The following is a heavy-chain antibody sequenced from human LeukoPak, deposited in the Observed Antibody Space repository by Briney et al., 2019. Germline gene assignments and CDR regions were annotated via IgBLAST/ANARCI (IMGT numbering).Heavy chain of an antibody. D-gene: IGHD2/OR15-2a*01. V-gene: IGHV4-61*01. J-gene: IGHJ4*02. CDR2: IYYSGST. CDR3: ARTIYYFDY. Sequence: SETLSLTCTVSGGSVSSGSYYWSWIRQPPGKGLEWIGYIYYSGSTNYNPSLKSRVTISVDTSKNQFSLKLGSVTAADTAVYYCARTIYYFDYWGQGTLVTVSS. CDR1: GGSVSSGSYY.